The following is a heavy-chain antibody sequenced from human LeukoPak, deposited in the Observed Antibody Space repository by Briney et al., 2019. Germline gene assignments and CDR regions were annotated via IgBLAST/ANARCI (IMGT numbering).Heavy chain of an antibody. V-gene: IGHV3-66*01. D-gene: IGHD5-24*01. J-gene: IGHJ4*02. Sequence: GGSLRFSCAASGFTVSSNHMTWVRQAPGKGLEWVSLIYSDGSTYYADSVKGRFTISSDNSKNTLYLQMNSLRAEDTAVYYCARDFSLQLFDYWGQGTLVTVFS. CDR2: IYSDGST. CDR3: ARDFSLQLFDY. CDR1: GFTVSSNH.